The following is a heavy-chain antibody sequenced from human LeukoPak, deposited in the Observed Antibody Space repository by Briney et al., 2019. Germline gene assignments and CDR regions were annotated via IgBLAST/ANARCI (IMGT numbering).Heavy chain of an antibody. CDR1: GFTVSSNY. CDR2: IYSGGST. J-gene: IGHJ4*02. CDR3: ARDGYSYGPISPYYFDY. V-gene: IGHV3-53*01. D-gene: IGHD5-18*01. Sequence: GGSLRLSCAASGFTVSSNYMSWVRQAPGKGLEWVSVIYSGGSTYYADSVKGRFTISRDNSKNTLYLQMNSLRAEDTAVYYCARDGYSYGPISPYYFDYWGQGTLVTVSS.